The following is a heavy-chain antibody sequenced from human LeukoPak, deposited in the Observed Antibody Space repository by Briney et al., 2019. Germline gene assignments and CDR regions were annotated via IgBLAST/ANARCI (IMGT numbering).Heavy chain of an antibody. V-gene: IGHV3-30*02. CDR3: AKDRRPAGYYYYYYMDV. Sequence: GGSLRLSCAASGFTFSSYGMHWVRQAPGKGLEWVAFIRYDGSNEYYADSVKGRFTISRDNSKNTLHLQMSSLRAEDTAVYYCAKDRRPAGYYYYYYMDVWGKGTTVTVSS. CDR1: GFTFSSYG. CDR2: IRYDGSNE. J-gene: IGHJ6*03. D-gene: IGHD6-13*01.